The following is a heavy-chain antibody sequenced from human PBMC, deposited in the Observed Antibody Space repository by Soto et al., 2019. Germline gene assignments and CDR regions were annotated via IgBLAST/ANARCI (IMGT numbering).Heavy chain of an antibody. CDR2: IIPIFGTA. D-gene: IGHD3-9*01. CDR3: ARADHQYFDWLRFDY. Sequence: QVQLVQSGAEVKKPGSSVNVSCKASGGTFSSYAISWVRQAPGQGLEWMGGIIPIFGTANYAQKFQGRVTITADESTSTDYMELSSLRPEDTAVYYCARADHQYFDWLRFDYWGQGTLVTVSS. V-gene: IGHV1-69*01. J-gene: IGHJ4*02. CDR1: GGTFSSYA.